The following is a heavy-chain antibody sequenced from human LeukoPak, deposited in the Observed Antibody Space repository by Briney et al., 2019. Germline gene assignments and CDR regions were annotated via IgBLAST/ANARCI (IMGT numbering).Heavy chain of an antibody. CDR1: AFTFSSYA. CDR2: LSKDGSNK. V-gene: IGHV3-30*18. J-gene: IGHJ4*02. CDR3: AKDKYYSSGTFFDY. Sequence: PGGSLRLSCAASAFTFSSYAMHWVRQAPGKGLEWVAVLSKDGSNKYYADSVKGRFTISRDNSKNTLYLEMNSLRADDTAVYYCAKDKYYSSGTFFDYWGQGTLVTVPS. D-gene: IGHD3-10*01.